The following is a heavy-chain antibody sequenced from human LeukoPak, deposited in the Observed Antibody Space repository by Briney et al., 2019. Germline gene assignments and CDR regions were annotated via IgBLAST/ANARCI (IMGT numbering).Heavy chain of an antibody. Sequence: GGSLRLSCVGSGFIFSNYGIHWVRQTPGRGLEWVGFIKFGGGSEYYADSVKGRFTISRDNAKRSLYLQMNNVRPEDTALYYCAKSRAPTADPDAFDIWGQGTLVTVSS. CDR3: AKSRAPTADPDAFDI. V-gene: IGHV3-30*02. CDR2: IKFGGGSE. J-gene: IGHJ3*02. D-gene: IGHD1-14*01. CDR1: GFIFSNYG.